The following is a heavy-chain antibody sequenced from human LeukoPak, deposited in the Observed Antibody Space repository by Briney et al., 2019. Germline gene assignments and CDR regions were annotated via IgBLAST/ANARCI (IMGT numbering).Heavy chain of an antibody. D-gene: IGHD7-27*01. J-gene: IGHJ4*02. CDR3: AKDPSLGY. CDR1: GFTFSSYG. CDR2: ISYDGSNK. Sequence: GRSLRLSCAASGFTFSSYGMHWVRQAPGKGLEWVAVISYDGSNKYYADSVKGRFTISRDNSKNTLYLQMNSLRAEDTAVYYCAKDPSLGYWGQGTLVTVSS. V-gene: IGHV3-30*18.